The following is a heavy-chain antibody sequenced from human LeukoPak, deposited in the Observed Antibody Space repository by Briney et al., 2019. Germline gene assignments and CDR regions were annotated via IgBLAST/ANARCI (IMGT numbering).Heavy chain of an antibody. CDR1: GGSISSSSYY. J-gene: IGHJ5*02. CDR3: ARLQGLWFGEHNWFDP. V-gene: IGHV4-39*01. Sequence: PSETLSLTCSVSGGSISSSSYYWGWIRQPPGKGLEWIGSIYYSGSTYYNPSLKSRVTIFVDTSKNQFSLKLSSVTAADTAVYYCARLQGLWFGEHNWFDPWGQGTLVTVSS. CDR2: IYYSGST. D-gene: IGHD3-10*01.